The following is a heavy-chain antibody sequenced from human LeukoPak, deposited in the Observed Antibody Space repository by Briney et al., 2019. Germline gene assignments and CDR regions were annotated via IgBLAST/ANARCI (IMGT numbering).Heavy chain of an antibody. Sequence: SLRLSCAASGFNFDDYAMHCVRQAPGKGLEWVSGISWNSGSIGYADSVKGRFTISRDNAKNSLYLQMNSLRAEDTALYYCAKAMVSGKEYMILDYWGQGTLVTVSS. CDR1: GFNFDDYA. CDR3: AKAMVSGKEYMILDY. J-gene: IGHJ4*02. V-gene: IGHV3-9*01. D-gene: IGHD3-3*01. CDR2: ISWNSGSI.